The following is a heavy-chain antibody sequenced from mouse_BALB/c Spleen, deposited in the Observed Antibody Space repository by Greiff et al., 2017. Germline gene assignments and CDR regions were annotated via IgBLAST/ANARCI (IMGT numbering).Heavy chain of an antibody. CDR2: ISYDGSN. J-gene: IGHJ2*01. V-gene: IGHV3-6*02. CDR3: AGYGSSYYFDY. CDR1: GYSITSGYY. D-gene: IGHD1-1*01. Sequence: EVKLLESGPGLVKPSQSLSLTCSVTGYSITSGYYWNWIRQFPGNKLEWMGYISYDGSNNYNPSLKNRISITRDTSKNQFFLKLNSVTTEDTATYYCAGYGSSYYFDYWGQGTTLTVSS.